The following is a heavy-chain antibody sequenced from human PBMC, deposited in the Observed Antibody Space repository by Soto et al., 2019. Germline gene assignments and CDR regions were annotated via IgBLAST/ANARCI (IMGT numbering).Heavy chain of an antibody. CDR2: INPDGSRR. J-gene: IGHJ4*02. CDR3: VRAAGRGDD. Sequence: GASLILSCAPPGFSFSAYWMHWVRQSPGKGLLLLSRINPDGSRRPYADSVKGRFTIYRDNAKNTLYLQMNSLSVDGTALYYCVRAAGRGDDWGQGTLVTVSS. D-gene: IGHD3-10*01. CDR1: GFSFSAYW. V-gene: IGHV3-74*01.